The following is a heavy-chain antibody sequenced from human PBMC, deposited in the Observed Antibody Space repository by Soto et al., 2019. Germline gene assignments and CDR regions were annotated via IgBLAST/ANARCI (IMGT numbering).Heavy chain of an antibody. J-gene: IGHJ4*02. Sequence: QVQLVESGGGVVQPGRSLRLSCAASGFTFSSYAMHWVRQAPGKGLEWVAVISYDGSNKYYADSVKGRFTISRDNSKNTLYLQMDSLRAEDTAVYYCARVRGYSSSWYQLGDYWGQGTLVTVSS. CDR2: ISYDGSNK. CDR3: ARVRGYSSSWYQLGDY. V-gene: IGHV3-30-3*01. D-gene: IGHD6-13*01. CDR1: GFTFSSYA.